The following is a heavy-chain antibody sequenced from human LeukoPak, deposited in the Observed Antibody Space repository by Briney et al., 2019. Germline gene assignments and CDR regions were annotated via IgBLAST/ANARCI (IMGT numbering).Heavy chain of an antibody. J-gene: IGHJ4*02. V-gene: IGHV3-30*04. CDR2: ISYDGSNK. CDR3: ARDNGHSSGWYYFDY. D-gene: IGHD6-19*01. CDR1: GFTFSSYA. Sequence: GGSLRLSCAASGFTFSSYAMHWVRQAPGKGLEWVAVISYDGSNKYYADSVKGRFTISRDNSKNTLYLQMNSLRAEDTAVYYCARDNGHSSGWYYFDYWGQGTLVTVSS.